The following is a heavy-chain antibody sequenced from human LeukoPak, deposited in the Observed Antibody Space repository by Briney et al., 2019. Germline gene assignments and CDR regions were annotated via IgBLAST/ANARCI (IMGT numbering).Heavy chain of an antibody. D-gene: IGHD1-26*01. CDR3: AKGPYSGFS. CDR1: EFTVSTNY. CDR2: ISGSGGNT. V-gene: IGHV3-23*01. J-gene: IGHJ5*02. Sequence: GGSLRLSCAASEFTVSTNYMSWVRQAPGKGLEWVSAISGSGGNTYYADSVKGRFTISRDNSKNTLYLQMNSLRAEDTAVYYCAKGPYSGFSWGQGTPVTVSS.